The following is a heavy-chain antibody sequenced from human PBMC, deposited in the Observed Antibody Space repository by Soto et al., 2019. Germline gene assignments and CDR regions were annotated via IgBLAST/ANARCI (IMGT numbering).Heavy chain of an antibody. CDR1: GGSISSSSYY. Sequence: PSETLSLTCTVSGGSISSSSYYWGWIRQPPGKGLEWIGSIYYSGSTYYNPSLKSRVTISVDTSKNQFSLKLSSVTAADTAVYYFARHTKVAGLRPWGQGTLVTVSS. J-gene: IGHJ5*02. D-gene: IGHD4-17*01. V-gene: IGHV4-39*01. CDR2: IYYSGST. CDR3: ARHTKVAGLRP.